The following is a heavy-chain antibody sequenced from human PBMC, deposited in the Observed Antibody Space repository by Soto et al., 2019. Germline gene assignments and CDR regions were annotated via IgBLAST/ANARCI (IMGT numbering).Heavy chain of an antibody. CDR3: ARPGAGGGVNWFDS. V-gene: IGHV4-39*01. J-gene: IGHJ5*01. D-gene: IGHD3-3*01. Sequence: SETLSLTCTVSGASIRSSSYYWGWIRQPPGKGLEWIGGIYYSGSTYYNPSLKSRVTISVDTSKNQFSLKLGPVTAADTAVYYCARPGAGGGVNWFDSWGQGTLVTVSS. CDR1: GASIRSSSYY. CDR2: IYYSGST.